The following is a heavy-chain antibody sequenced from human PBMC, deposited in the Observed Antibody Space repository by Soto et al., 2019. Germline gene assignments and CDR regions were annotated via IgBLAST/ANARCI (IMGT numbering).Heavy chain of an antibody. V-gene: IGHV3-73*01. Sequence: GGSMRLSCAASGFNFSGSAMHWVSQASGKGLEWVGRIRSKANNYATAYAASVKGRFTISRDDSKNTAYLQMNSLKTEDTAVYYCTRPGRGGELFVQPDYWGQGTLVTVS. CDR1: GFNFSGSA. J-gene: IGHJ4*02. CDR2: IRSKANNYAT. D-gene: IGHD3-10*01. CDR3: TRPGRGGELFVQPDY.